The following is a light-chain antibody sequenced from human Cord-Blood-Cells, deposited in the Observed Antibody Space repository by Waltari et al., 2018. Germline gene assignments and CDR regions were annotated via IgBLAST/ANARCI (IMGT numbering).Light chain of an antibody. CDR1: SSDVGRYNL. V-gene: IGLV2-23*02. Sequence: QSALTHPASVSGSPGQSITISCTGTSSDVGRYNLVSWYHQHPGKAPKLMIYEVSKRPSGVSNRFSGSKSGNTASLTISGLQAEDEADYYCCSYAGSSTYVFGTGTKVTVL. CDR3: CSYAGSSTYV. J-gene: IGLJ1*01. CDR2: EVS.